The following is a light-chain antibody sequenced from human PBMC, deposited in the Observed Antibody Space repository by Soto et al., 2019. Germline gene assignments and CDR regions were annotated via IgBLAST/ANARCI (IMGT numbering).Light chain of an antibody. CDR2: AAS. CDR1: QGISSY. V-gene: IGKV1-9*01. Sequence: DIQLTQSPSFLSASVGDRVTITCRASQGISSYLAWYQQKPGKAPKLLIYAASTWQSGVPSRFSGSGSGTEFNLTISSLQPEDFATYYCQQLNSYYFTLGPGTKVDIK. J-gene: IGKJ3*01. CDR3: QQLNSYYFT.